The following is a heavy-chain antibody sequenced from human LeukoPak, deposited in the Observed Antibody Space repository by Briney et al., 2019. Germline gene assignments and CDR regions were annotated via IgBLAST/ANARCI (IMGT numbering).Heavy chain of an antibody. D-gene: IGHD6-13*01. CDR1: GFTFSSSA. Sequence: PGGSLRLSCAASGFTFSSSAMSWVRQAPGKGLEWVAAISDTGRLSYCADSVNGRFTISRDNSKNTLSLQMNSLRAADTAVYYCAKKVSPEGSSSWYQGSDYWGQGTLVTVSS. V-gene: IGHV3-23*01. J-gene: IGHJ4*02. CDR2: ISDTGRLS. CDR3: AKKVSPEGSSSWYQGSDY.